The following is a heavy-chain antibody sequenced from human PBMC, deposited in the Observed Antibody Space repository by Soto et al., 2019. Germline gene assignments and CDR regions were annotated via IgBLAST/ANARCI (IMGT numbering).Heavy chain of an antibody. V-gene: IGHV3-30-3*01. J-gene: IGHJ6*02. D-gene: IGHD3-10*01. CDR1: GFTFSSYA. Sequence: QVQLVESGGGVVQPGRSLRLSCAASGFTFSSYAMHWVRQAPGKGLDWVAVISYDGSNKYYADSVKGRFTISRDNSKNTLYLQMNSLRAEDTAVYYCARENHYGSGSSYGMDVWGQGTTVTVSS. CDR3: ARENHYGSGSSYGMDV. CDR2: ISYDGSNK.